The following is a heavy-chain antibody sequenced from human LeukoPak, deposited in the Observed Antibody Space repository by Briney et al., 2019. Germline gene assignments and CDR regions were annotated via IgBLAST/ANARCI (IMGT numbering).Heavy chain of an antibody. CDR1: GFTFSDYY. CDR2: ISSSGSTI. V-gene: IGHV3-11*01. D-gene: IGHD6-13*01. Sequence: GGSLRLSCAASGFTFSDYYMSWIRQAPGKGLEWVSYISSSGSTICYADSVKGRFTISRDNAKNSLYLQMNSLRAEDTAVYYCARDGGSSWYMARDAFDIWGQGTMVTVSS. CDR3: ARDGGSSWYMARDAFDI. J-gene: IGHJ3*02.